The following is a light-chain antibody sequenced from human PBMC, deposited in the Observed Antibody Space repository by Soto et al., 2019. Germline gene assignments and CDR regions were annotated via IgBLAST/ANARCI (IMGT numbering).Light chain of an antibody. J-gene: IGKJ3*01. V-gene: IGKV1-39*01. Sequence: DIQMTQSPSSLSASVGDRVTITCRASQSISSYLNWYQQKPGKAPKLLIYAASSLQSGVPSRFSGSRSGTEFPLSISGPQAEDFATYYFQARYSTLITSGPGTTVAIK. CDR2: AAS. CDR1: QSISSY. CDR3: QARYSTLIT.